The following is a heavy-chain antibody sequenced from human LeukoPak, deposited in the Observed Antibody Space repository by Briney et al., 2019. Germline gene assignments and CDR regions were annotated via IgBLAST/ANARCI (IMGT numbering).Heavy chain of an antibody. CDR2: INPNSGGT. D-gene: IGHD1-7*01. J-gene: IGHJ4*02. CDR3: ARESGFDWNFDLDY. CDR1: GYTFTGYY. V-gene: IGHV1-2*02. Sequence: ASVKVSCKASGYTFTGYYMHWVRQAPGQGLEWMGWINPNSGGTNYAQKFQGRVTMTRDTSISTAYMELSRLRSDDTAMYYCARESGFDWNFDLDYWGQGTLVTVSS.